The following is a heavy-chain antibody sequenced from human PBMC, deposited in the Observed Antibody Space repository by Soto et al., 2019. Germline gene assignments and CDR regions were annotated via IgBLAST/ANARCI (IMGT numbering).Heavy chain of an antibody. D-gene: IGHD6-19*01. Sequence: SETLSLTCTVSGGSISSYYWSWIRQPPGKGLEWIGYIYYSGSTNYNPSLKSRVTISVDTSKNQFSLKLSSVTAADTAVYYCAGGSIAVAVFWFDPWGQGTLVTVSS. CDR2: IYYSGST. CDR1: GGSISSYY. CDR3: AGGSIAVAVFWFDP. V-gene: IGHV4-59*08. J-gene: IGHJ5*02.